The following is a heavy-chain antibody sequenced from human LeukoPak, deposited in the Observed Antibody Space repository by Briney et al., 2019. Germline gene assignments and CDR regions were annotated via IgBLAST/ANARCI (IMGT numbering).Heavy chain of an antibody. CDR3: ARQIVATITGVDY. CDR1: GGSISSSSYY. D-gene: IGHD5-12*01. Sequence: PSETLSLTCTVSGGSISSSSYYWGWLRQPPGKGLEWTGSIYYSGSTYYNPSLKSRVTISVDTSKNHFSLKLSSVTAADTAVYYCARQIVATITGVDYWGQGTLVTVSS. V-gene: IGHV4-39*01. CDR2: IYYSGST. J-gene: IGHJ4*02.